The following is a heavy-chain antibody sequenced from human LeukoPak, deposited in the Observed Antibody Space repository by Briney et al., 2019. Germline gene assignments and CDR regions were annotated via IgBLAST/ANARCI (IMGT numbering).Heavy chain of an antibody. CDR1: GGSISSYY. J-gene: IGHJ3*02. CDR3: ARAEEWEQAFDI. CDR2: IYYSGST. Sequence: SETLSLTCTVSGGSISSYYWSWIRQPPGKGLEWIGYIYYSGSTNYNPSLKSRVTISVDTSKNQFSLKLSSVTAADTAVYYCARAEEWEQAFDIWGQGTMVTVSS. V-gene: IGHV4-59*01. D-gene: IGHD1-26*01.